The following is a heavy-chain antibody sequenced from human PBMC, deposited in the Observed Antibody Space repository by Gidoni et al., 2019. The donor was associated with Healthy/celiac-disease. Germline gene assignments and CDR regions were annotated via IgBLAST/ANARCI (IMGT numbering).Heavy chain of an antibody. V-gene: IGHV1-2*04. D-gene: IGHD3-22*01. CDR1: GYTFTGYY. CDR3: ARLYYDSSGYDSSWFDP. J-gene: IGHJ5*02. CDR2: INPNSGGT. Sequence: QVQLVQSGAEVKKPGASVKVSCKASGYTFTGYYMHWVRQAPGQGLEWMGWINPNSGGTNYAQKFQGWVTMTRDTSISTAYMELSRLRSDDTAVYYCARLYYDSSGYDSSWFDPWGQGTLVTVSS.